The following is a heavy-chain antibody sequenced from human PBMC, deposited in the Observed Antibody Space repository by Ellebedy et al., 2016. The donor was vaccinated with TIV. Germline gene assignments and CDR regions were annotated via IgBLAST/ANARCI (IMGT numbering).Heavy chain of an antibody. CDR3: ARGSQDAFDI. CDR1: GYTFTSYW. V-gene: IGHV5-51*01. Sequence: GESLKISCKASGYTFTSYWIGWVRQMPGKGLEWVGNIYPGDSESRYSPSFQGHVTISADKSTRTAYLQWNSLKASDTAIYYCARGSQDAFDIWGQGTMVTVSS. CDR2: IYPGDSES. J-gene: IGHJ3*02.